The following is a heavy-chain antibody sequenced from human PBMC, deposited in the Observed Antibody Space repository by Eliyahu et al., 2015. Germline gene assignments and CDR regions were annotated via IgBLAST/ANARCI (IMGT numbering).Heavy chain of an antibody. CDR2: IRSKAYGGTT. CDR1: GFTFGDYA. J-gene: IGHJ4*02. CDR3: TRDLAAASQY. D-gene: IGHD6-13*01. V-gene: IGHV3-49*04. Sequence: EVQLVESGGGLVQPGRSLRLSCTASGFTFGDYAMSWVRQAPGKGLEWVGFIRSKAYGGTTEYAASVKGRFTISRDDSKSIAYLQMNSLKTEDTAVYYCTRDLAAASQYWGQGTLVTVSS.